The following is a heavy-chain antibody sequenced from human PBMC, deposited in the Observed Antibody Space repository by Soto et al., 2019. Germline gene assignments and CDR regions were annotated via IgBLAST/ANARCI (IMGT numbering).Heavy chain of an antibody. CDR3: ARGSARGSGINWFDP. D-gene: IGHD3-10*01. CDR1: GGSFSGYY. Sequence: SETLSLTCAVYGGSFSGYYWSWIRQPPGKGLEWIGEINHSGSTNYNPSLKSRVTISVDTSKNQFSLKLSPVTAADTAVYYCARGSARGSGINWFDPWDQGTLGTVSS. CDR2: INHSGST. V-gene: IGHV4-34*01. J-gene: IGHJ5*02.